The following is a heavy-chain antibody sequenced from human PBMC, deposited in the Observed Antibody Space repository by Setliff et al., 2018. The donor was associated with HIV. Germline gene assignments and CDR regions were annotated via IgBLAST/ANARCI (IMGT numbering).Heavy chain of an antibody. V-gene: IGHV5-51*01. CDR1: GYNFPNYW. D-gene: IGHD3-10*01. CDR3: ARGSSLVNYYHYGLDV. CDR2: IYPGNSDA. Sequence: PGESLKISCRGSGYNFPNYWIAWVRQMPGKGLEWMGIIYPGNSDARYGPSFQGQVTISVDKTMRTAYLQWSSLKASDTAIYYCARGSSLVNYYHYGLDVWGQGTTVTVSS. J-gene: IGHJ6*02.